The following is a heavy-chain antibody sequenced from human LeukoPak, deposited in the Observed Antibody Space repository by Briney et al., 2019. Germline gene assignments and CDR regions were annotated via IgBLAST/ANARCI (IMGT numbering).Heavy chain of an antibody. CDR2: IHYTGTA. J-gene: IGHJ4*02. Sequence: PSETLSLTCTVSSSSITSHYWKWIRQSPGKGLEYIGHIHYTGTADYNPSLKSRVTMSVDTSKNQFSLRLMSVTASDTAVYFCAGAPNQHYFDYWGQGTLVAVSS. V-gene: IGHV4-59*11. CDR3: AGAPNQHYFDY. CDR1: SSSITSHY.